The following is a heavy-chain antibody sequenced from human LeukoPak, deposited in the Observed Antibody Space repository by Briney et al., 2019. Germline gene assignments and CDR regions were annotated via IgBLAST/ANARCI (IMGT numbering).Heavy chain of an antibody. Sequence: SVKVSCKASGGTFSSYAISWVRQAPGQGLEWMGGIIPIFGTANYAQKFQGRVTITADESTSTAYMELSSLRSEDTAVYYCARSLGGYGPFDYWGQGTLVTVSS. J-gene: IGHJ4*02. CDR2: IIPIFGTA. CDR3: ARSLGGYGPFDY. CDR1: GGTFSSYA. V-gene: IGHV1-69*13. D-gene: IGHD5-12*01.